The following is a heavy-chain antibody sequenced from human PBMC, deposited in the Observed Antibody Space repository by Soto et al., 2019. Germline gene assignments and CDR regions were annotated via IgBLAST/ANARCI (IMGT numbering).Heavy chain of an antibody. Sequence: EVQLVESGGGLVPPGGSLRLSCVASGFTFSSYNMNWVRQAPGKGLEWVSYISTSGTTIYYTDSVKGRFTISRDNAKNSLFLLMNSLRDEDTAVYYCARYDYSNYGASDVWGQGTTVTVSS. V-gene: IGHV3-48*02. CDR2: ISTSGTTI. CDR3: ARYDYSNYGASDV. D-gene: IGHD4-4*01. J-gene: IGHJ6*02. CDR1: GFTFSSYN.